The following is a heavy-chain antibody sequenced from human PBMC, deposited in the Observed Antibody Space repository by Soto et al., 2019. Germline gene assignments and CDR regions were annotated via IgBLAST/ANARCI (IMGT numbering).Heavy chain of an antibody. D-gene: IGHD3-22*01. CDR1: GYTFTSYD. J-gene: IGHJ4*02. CDR3: ARGYYDRSGSSY. CDR2: MNPNSGQT. Sequence: QVQLVQSGAEVKKPGASVKVSCKASGYTFTSYDINWVRQATGQGLEWMGWMNPNSGQTSYAQKFQGRVIMTRNTSISSAYRELSILGSEDTAVCYYARGYYDRSGSSYSGQGTLVSVA. V-gene: IGHV1-8*01.